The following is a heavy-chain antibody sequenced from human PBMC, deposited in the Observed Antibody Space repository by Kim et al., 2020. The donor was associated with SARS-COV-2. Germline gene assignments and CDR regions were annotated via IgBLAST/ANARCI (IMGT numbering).Heavy chain of an antibody. D-gene: IGHD6-19*01. J-gene: IGHJ4*02. CDR3: SRADSSSGPDFHY. Sequence: GGSLRLSCSASGFTFSDHYINWVRQAPGKGLEWVGRSRNKGDNYITDYATSVKGRFTISRDDSKNTLFLQINSLKTEDTAVYYCSRADSSSGPDFHYWGQGTLVTVSS. CDR2: SRNKGDNYIT. CDR1: GFTFSDHY. V-gene: IGHV3-72*01.